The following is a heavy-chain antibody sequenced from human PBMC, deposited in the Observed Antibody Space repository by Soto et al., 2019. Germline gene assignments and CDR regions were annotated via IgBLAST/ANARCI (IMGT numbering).Heavy chain of an antibody. V-gene: IGHV3-53*05. D-gene: IGHD3-9*01. CDR3: ARGMAEGQIFYYFDY. CDR1: GFTFSDYY. Sequence: PGGSLRLSCAASGFTFSDYYMNRIRQAPGKGLEWVSVLYSGGTTYYADSVKGRVTISVDASKSQFYLKLRSVTAADTAVYYCARGMAEGQIFYYFDYWGQGALVTVSS. J-gene: IGHJ4*02. CDR2: LYSGGTT.